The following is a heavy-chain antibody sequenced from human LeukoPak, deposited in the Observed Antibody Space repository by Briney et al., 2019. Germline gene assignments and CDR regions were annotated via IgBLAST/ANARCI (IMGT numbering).Heavy chain of an antibody. J-gene: IGHJ6*02. CDR1: GYTFTSYA. V-gene: IGHV1-69*13. D-gene: IGHD3-22*01. Sequence: SVKVSCKASGYTFTSYAISWVRQAPGQGLEWMGGIIPIFGTANYAQKFQGRVTITADESTSTAYMELSSLRSEDTAVYYCARGYYYDSSGYYTSALSYYYYYGMDVWGQGTTVTVSS. CDR3: ARGYYYDSSGYYTSALSYYYYYGMDV. CDR2: IIPIFGTA.